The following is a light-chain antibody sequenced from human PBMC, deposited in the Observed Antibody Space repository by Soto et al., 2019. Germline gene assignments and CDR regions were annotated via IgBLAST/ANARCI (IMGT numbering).Light chain of an antibody. J-gene: IGLJ3*02. V-gene: IGLV1-40*01. CDR3: QSYDSSLSGWV. CDR2: GNS. CDR1: SSNIGAGYD. Sequence: QSVLTQPPSVSGAPGQRVTISCTGRSSNIGAGYDVHWYQQLPGTAPKLLIYGNSNRASGVPDRFSGSKSGTSASLAITGLQAEDEADYYCQSYDSSLSGWVFGGGTQLTVL.